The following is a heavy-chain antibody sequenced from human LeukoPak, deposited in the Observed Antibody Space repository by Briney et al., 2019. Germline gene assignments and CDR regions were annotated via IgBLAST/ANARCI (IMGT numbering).Heavy chain of an antibody. CDR2: ISSSSSYI. J-gene: IGHJ4*02. V-gene: IGHV3-21*01. CDR3: ARGHGSGWFDY. Sequence: GGSLRLSCAASGFTFSSYSMTWVRQAPGKGLEWVSSISSSSSYIYYADSVKGRFTISRDNAKNSLYLQMNSLRAEDTAVYYCARGHGSGWFDYWGQGTLVTVSS. D-gene: IGHD6-19*01. CDR1: GFTFSSYS.